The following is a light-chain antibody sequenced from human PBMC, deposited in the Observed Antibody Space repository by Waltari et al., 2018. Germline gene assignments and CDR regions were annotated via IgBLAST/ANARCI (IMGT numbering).Light chain of an antibody. V-gene: IGKV1-16*02. Sequence: DIQMTQSPSSVSASVGDRVPTTCRASQDITNHLAWFQQKPGKAPKSLIYAASSLQSGGPSKFRGGGSGTDYTLTISSLQPEDFGTYYCQQYHSYPPTFGQGTKVEIK. CDR1: QDITNH. J-gene: IGKJ1*01. CDR2: AAS. CDR3: QQYHSYPPT.